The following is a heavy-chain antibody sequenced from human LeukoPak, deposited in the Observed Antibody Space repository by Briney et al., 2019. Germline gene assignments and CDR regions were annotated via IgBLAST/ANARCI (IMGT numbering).Heavy chain of an antibody. V-gene: IGHV4-34*01. CDR2: INHSGST. Sequence: SETLSLTCAVYGGSFSGYYWSWIRQPPGKGLEWIGEINHSGSTNYNPSLKSRVTISVDTSKDQFSLKLSSVTAADTAVYYCARILRADGYDTSWFDPWGQGTLVTVSS. CDR3: ARILRADGYDTSWFDP. D-gene: IGHD5-12*01. J-gene: IGHJ5*02. CDR1: GGSFSGYY.